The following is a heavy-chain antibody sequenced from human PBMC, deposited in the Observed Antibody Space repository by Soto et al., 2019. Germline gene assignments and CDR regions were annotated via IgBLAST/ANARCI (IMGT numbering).Heavy chain of an antibody. CDR1: GGSFSGYY. D-gene: IGHD7-27*01. CDR2: INHSGST. J-gene: IGHJ4*02. V-gene: IGHV4-34*01. Sequence: QVQLQQWGAGLLKPSETLSLTCAVYGGSFSGYYWNWIRQPQGKGLEWIGEINHSGSTNYNPSLKSRVTLSVDTAKNQFSLKLSSVTAADTAVYYCARGWGRIFDYWGQGTLVTGSS. CDR3: ARGWGRIFDY.